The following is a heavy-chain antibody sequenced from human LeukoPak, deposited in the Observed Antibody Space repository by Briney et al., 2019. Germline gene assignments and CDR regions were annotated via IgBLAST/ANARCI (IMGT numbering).Heavy chain of an antibody. Sequence: PGGSLRLSCAASGFTFSDYYMSWIRQAPGKGMEWVSYISSSGSIIYYADSVKGRFTISRDNAKNSLYLQMNSLRAEDTAVYYCQRDRGYDFWSGYYERYYMDVWGKGTTVTVSS. D-gene: IGHD3-3*01. CDR3: QRDRGYDFWSGYYERYYMDV. V-gene: IGHV3-11*01. CDR1: GFTFSDYY. J-gene: IGHJ6*03. CDR2: ISSSGSII.